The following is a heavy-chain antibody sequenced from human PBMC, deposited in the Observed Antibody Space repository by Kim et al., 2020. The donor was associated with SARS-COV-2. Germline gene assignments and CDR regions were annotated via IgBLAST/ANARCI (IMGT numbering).Heavy chain of an antibody. Sequence: YYSGSEKGRFTSSRDNSKNTLYRQMNSLRAEDTAVYYCAKDLGSEWYFDYCGQGTLVTVSS. D-gene: IGHD5-12*01. J-gene: IGHJ4*02. V-gene: IGHV3-30*02. CDR3: AKDLGSEWYFDY.